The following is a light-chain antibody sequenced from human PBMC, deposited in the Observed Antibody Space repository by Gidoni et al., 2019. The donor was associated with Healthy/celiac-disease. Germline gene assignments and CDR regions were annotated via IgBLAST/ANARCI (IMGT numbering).Light chain of an antibody. J-gene: IGKJ2*01. CDR1: QDISNY. CDR3: QQYDILPYT. V-gene: IGKV1-33*01. Sequence: DIQMTQSPSSLFASVGVRVTITCQASQDISNYLNWYQQKPGKAPKLLIYDASNLETGVPSRFSGSGSGTDFTFTISSLQPEDIATYYCQQYDILPYTFGQGTKLEIK. CDR2: DAS.